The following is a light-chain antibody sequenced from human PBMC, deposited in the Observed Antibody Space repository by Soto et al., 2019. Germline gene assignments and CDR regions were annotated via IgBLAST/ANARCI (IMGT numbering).Light chain of an antibody. CDR3: CSYAADDTFFL. CDR2: EVT. CDR1: SDEICCYSP. V-gene: IGLV2-23*02. Sequence: SVLSQPGYECGSRGQSITINKTGNSDEICCYSPFSWYQHLPCKAPKLMIYEVTKRPSGVSNRFSGSKSGNTASLTISGLQAEDDAEYYCCSYAADDTFFLFGTGTKVTVL. J-gene: IGLJ1*01.